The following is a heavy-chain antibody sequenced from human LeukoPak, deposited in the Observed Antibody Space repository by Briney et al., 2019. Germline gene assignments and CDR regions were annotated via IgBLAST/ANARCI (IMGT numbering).Heavy chain of an antibody. CDR1: GFTSSSFS. D-gene: IGHD4-17*01. CDR2: IASSSSSL. Sequence: GGSLRLSCAASGFTSSSFSMNWVRQAPGKGLEWISYIASSSSSLYYADSVKGRFTISRDNAKNSLYLQMNSLTAEDTAVYYYARVIGSYGDSAYWGQGTLVTVSS. CDR3: ARVIGSYGDSAY. V-gene: IGHV3-48*04. J-gene: IGHJ4*02.